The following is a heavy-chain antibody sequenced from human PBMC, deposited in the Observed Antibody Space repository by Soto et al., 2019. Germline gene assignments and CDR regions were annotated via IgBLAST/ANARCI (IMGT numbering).Heavy chain of an antibody. CDR3: AKYRYSNYYYALDV. Sequence: GGSLRLSCAASGFTFSSYAMSWVRQAPGKGLEWVSAISGSGGSTYYADSVKGRFTISRDNSKNTLYLQMISLRAEDTAVYYCAKYRYSNYYYALDVWGQGTTVTVSS. D-gene: IGHD2-15*01. J-gene: IGHJ6*02. CDR2: ISGSGGST. V-gene: IGHV3-23*01. CDR1: GFTFSSYA.